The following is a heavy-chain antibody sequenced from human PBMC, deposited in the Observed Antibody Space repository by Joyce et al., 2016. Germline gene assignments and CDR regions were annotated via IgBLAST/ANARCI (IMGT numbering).Heavy chain of an antibody. D-gene: IGHD5-18*01. CDR2: DNQSGST. V-gene: IGHV4-34*02. Sequence: QVQLQQWGGGLLKPSETLSLTCAVYGGSFSGYYWSWIRQPPGKGLEWIGEDNQSGSTSYDESLKSRVAIAVDTSKNQLSLNLTSVTAADTAVYFCARGLVVTGTRVRGYNYGYSSWGQGTLVTVSS. CDR3: ARGLVVTGTRVRGYNYGYSS. J-gene: IGHJ5*02. CDR1: GGSFSGYY.